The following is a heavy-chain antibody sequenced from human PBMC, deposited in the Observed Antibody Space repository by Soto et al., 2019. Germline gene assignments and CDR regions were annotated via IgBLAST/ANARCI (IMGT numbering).Heavy chain of an antibody. CDR2: MNPNSGRT. CDR3: AISHDYIWGSHRTIESYAMDV. D-gene: IGHD3-16*02. Sequence: QVQLVQSGAEVRKPGASVKVSCKASGYTFTSYDINWVRQAPGQGLEWRGWMNPNSGRTAYAQKFQGRVTMTRSTSISTAYMEMSSLRSEDTAVYYCAISHDYIWGSHRTIESYAMDVWGQGTTVTVSS. CDR1: GYTFTSYD. V-gene: IGHV1-8*01. J-gene: IGHJ6*02.